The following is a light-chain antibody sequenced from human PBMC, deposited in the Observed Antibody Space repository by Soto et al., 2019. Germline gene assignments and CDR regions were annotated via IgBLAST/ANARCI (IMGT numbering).Light chain of an antibody. Sequence: DIQLTQSPSFLSASVGDRVTITCRASQGIFSFLAWYQQKPGEAPRLLIYGASTLQSGVPSRFSGSGSGTEFTLTISSLQPEDVATYSCQQFNSYPLTFGGGTKGEIK. CDR1: QGIFSF. CDR2: GAS. CDR3: QQFNSYPLT. J-gene: IGKJ4*01. V-gene: IGKV1-9*01.